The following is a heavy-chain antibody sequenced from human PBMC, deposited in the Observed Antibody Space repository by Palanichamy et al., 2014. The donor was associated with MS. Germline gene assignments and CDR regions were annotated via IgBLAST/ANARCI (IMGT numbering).Heavy chain of an antibody. J-gene: IGHJ6*03. D-gene: IGHD3-16*02. V-gene: IGHV4-59*01. CDR2: IYYSGST. CDR1: GGSPSSYY. CDR3: ARAPRGSYRYYMDV. Sequence: QVQLQESGPGLVKPSETLSLTCTVSGGSPSSYYWSWIRQPPGKGLEWIGYIYYSGSTNYNPSLEGRVTISVDTSKNQFSLNLSSVTAADTAVYSCARAPRGSYRYYMDVWGKGTTVTVSS.